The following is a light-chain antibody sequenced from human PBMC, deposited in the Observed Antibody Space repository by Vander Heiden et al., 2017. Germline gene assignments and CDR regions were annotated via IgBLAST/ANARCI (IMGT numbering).Light chain of an antibody. Sequence: DTKMTQSPSTLSASVGDRVTITCRASQSIITSLAWYQQKQGKAPRLLIYKVSTLETGVPSRFSGSGSGTDFTLTITSLQPEDFAKYYCQQYNSYWNFGQGTKVELK. CDR2: KVS. CDR3: QQYNSYWN. V-gene: IGKV1-5*03. J-gene: IGKJ1*01. CDR1: QSIITS.